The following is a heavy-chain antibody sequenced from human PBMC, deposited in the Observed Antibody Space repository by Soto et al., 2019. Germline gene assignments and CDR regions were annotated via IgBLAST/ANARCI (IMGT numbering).Heavy chain of an antibody. CDR3: ARDPPIAVAGTDWGRVV. V-gene: IGHV3-21*01. CDR1: GFTFSSYS. J-gene: IGHJ6*04. Sequence: GGSLRLSCAASGFTFSSYSMNWVRQAPGKGLEWVSSISSSSSYIYYADSVKGRFTISRDNAKNSLYLQMNSLRAEDTAVYYCARDPPIAVAGTDWGRVVWGKGTTVTVSS. D-gene: IGHD6-19*01. CDR2: ISSSSSYI.